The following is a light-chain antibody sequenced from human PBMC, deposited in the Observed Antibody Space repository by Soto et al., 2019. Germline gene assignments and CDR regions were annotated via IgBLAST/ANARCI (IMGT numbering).Light chain of an antibody. V-gene: IGKV2-28*01. CDR2: SGS. J-gene: IGKJ5*01. Sequence: DIVMTQSPLSLPVTPGEPASISCRSSQSPLHSNGYNYLDWYLQKPGQSPQLLIYSGSNRASGVPDRFSGSGSGTDFTLKISRVEAEDVGVYYCMQALQTPITFGQGTRLEIK. CDR1: QSPLHSNGYNY. CDR3: MQALQTPIT.